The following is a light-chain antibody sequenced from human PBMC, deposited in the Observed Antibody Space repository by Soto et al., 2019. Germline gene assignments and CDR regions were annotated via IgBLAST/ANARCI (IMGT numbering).Light chain of an antibody. CDR1: SSDIGGYNY. V-gene: IGLV2-11*01. J-gene: IGLJ1*01. Sequence: QSALTQPRSVSGSPRQSVTISCTGTSSDIGGYNYVSWYQQYPGKAPKLMIYDVNKRPSGVPDRFSGSKSGNTASLTISGLQPEDEADYYCCSYAGSYTYVFATGTKVTVL. CDR3: CSYAGSYTYV. CDR2: DVN.